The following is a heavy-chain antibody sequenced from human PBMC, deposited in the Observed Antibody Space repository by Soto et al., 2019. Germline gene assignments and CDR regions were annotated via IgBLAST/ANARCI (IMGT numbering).Heavy chain of an antibody. J-gene: IGHJ4*02. Sequence: GASVKVSCKASGYTFSNYGISWVRQAPGQGLEWMGWISAYNGNTHYAQKLQGRVTMTTDTSTSTAYMELRSLRSDDTAVYFCARTGFYYYGSGSPVAVDYWGQGTLVTVSS. D-gene: IGHD3-10*01. V-gene: IGHV1-18*01. CDR2: ISAYNGNT. CDR3: ARTGFYYYGSGSPVAVDY. CDR1: GYTFSNYG.